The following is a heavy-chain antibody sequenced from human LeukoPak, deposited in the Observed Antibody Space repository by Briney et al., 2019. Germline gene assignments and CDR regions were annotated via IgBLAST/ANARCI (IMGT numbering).Heavy chain of an antibody. CDR3: ARDLGYSYGSDAFDI. CDR1: GFTFSTFA. CDR2: ISSSGSTI. J-gene: IGHJ3*02. V-gene: IGHV3-48*04. Sequence: PGGSLRLSCEASGFTFSTFAMIWVRQPPGKGLEWVSYISSSGSTIYYADSVKGRFTISRDNAKNSLYLQMNSLRAEDTAVYYCARDLGYSYGSDAFDIWGQGTMVTVSS. D-gene: IGHD5-18*01.